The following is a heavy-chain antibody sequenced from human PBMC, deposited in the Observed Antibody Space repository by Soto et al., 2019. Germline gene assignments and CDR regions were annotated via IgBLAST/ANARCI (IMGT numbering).Heavy chain of an antibody. CDR3: AKSPPRITMIVVVITGPLDY. CDR1: GFTFSSYA. D-gene: IGHD3-22*01. Sequence: RSLRLSCAASGFTFSSYAMSWVRQAPGKGLEWVSAISGSGGSTYYADSVKGRFTISRDNSKDTLYLQMNSLRAEDTAVYYCAKSPPRITMIVVVITGPLDYWGQGTLVTVSS. V-gene: IGHV3-23*01. CDR2: ISGSGGST. J-gene: IGHJ4*02.